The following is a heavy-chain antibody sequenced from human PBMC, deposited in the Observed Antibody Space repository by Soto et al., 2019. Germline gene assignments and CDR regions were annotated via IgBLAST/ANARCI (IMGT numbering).Heavy chain of an antibody. D-gene: IGHD2-8*02. J-gene: IGHJ4*02. CDR3: TGEVAAGY. CDR2: ISREGGTE. CDR1: GFTVSTYG. Sequence: QVQLVESGGGVVQPGSSLILSCAVSGFTVSTYGMHWVRQAPGKGLVWVAGISREGGTEYYADYVKRRFTISRDNSRTTLCLEMTSLRGGDMAVYYCTGEVAAGYGGQGTLVTVSS. V-gene: IGHV3-30*03.